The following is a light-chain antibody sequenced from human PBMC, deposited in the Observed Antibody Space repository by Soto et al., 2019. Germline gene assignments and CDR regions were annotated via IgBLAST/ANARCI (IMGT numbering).Light chain of an antibody. CDR2: EVS. V-gene: IGLV2-14*01. CDR3: SSYTSSRTLV. J-gene: IGLJ1*01. CDR1: SSDVGAYNY. Sequence: QSALTQPASVSGSPGQSINISCTGTSSDVGAYNYVSWYQQHPGKAPKLMIYEVSNRPSGVSHRFSGSKSDNTASLTISGLQTDDEADYYCSSYTSSRTLVFGTGTKVTVL.